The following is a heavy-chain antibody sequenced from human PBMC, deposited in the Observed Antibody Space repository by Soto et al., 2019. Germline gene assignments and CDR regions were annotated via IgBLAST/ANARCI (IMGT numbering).Heavy chain of an antibody. Sequence: PSETLSLTCAVSGGSISSGGYSWSWIRQPPGKGLEWIGYIYHSGSTYYNPSLKSRVTISVDRSKNQFSLKLSSVTAADTAVYYCARTFTVTVDYWGQGTLVTVS. D-gene: IGHD4-17*01. CDR3: ARTFTVTVDY. V-gene: IGHV4-30-2*01. CDR1: GGSISSGGYS. J-gene: IGHJ4*02. CDR2: IYHSGST.